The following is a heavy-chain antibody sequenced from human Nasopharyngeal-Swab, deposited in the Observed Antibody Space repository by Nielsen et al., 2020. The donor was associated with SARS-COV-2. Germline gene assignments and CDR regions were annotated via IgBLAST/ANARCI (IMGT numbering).Heavy chain of an antibody. CDR3: VRDTPAMFAY. Sequence: WIGHPPGKGLEWVSGISSTGDYIHYAASVEGRFTISRDNAKTSLYLQMNSLRAEDSAVYYCVRDTPAMFAYWGQGTLVTVSS. J-gene: IGHJ4*02. V-gene: IGHV3-21*01. CDR2: ISSTGDYI.